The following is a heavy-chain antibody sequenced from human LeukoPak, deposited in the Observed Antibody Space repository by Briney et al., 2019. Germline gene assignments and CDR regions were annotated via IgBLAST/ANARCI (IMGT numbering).Heavy chain of an antibody. CDR2: ISSSSSYI. CDR1: GFTFSSYS. CDR3: ARDHPTQYDFWSGHYGMDV. Sequence: GGSLRLSCAASGFTFSSYSMNWVRQAPGKGLEWVSSISSSSSYIYYADSVKGRFTISRDNAKNSLYLQMNSLRAEDTAVYCCARDHPTQYDFWSGHYGMDVWGQGTTVTVSS. D-gene: IGHD3-3*01. V-gene: IGHV3-21*01. J-gene: IGHJ6*02.